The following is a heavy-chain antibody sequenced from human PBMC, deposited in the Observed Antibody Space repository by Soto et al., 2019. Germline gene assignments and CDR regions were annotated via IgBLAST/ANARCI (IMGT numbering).Heavy chain of an antibody. J-gene: IGHJ4*02. CDR1: GDSFSSYY. Sequence: PSETLSLTCTVSGDSFSSYYWSWIRQPPGKGLEWIGYIYYSGSTYYNPSLKSRVTISLDTSQNQFSLKLTSVTVADTAVYYCARDFGAGSHFDHWGQGSLVTSPQ. CDR2: IYYSGST. V-gene: IGHV4-59*12. CDR3: ARDFGAGSHFDH. D-gene: IGHD3-10*01.